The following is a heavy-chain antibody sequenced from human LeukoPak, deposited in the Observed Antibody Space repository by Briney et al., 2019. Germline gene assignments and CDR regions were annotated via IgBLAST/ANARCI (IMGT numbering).Heavy chain of an antibody. Sequence: GGSLRLSCAASGFTVSSSYMSWVRQAPGKGLEWVSVIPSGGSTYYADSVKGRFTISRDNSKNTLYLQMNSLRAEDTAVYYCAKNYDFWSGYVDYWGQGTLVTVSS. D-gene: IGHD3-3*01. J-gene: IGHJ4*02. CDR3: AKNYDFWSGYVDY. V-gene: IGHV3-66*01. CDR1: GFTVSSSY. CDR2: IPSGGST.